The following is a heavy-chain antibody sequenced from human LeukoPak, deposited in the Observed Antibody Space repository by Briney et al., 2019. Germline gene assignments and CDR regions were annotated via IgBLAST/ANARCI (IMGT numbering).Heavy chain of an antibody. CDR2: IYPGDSDT. CDR1: GYSFTSYW. CDR3: ARHPMITFGGVIVSNWFDP. Sequence: GESLKISCKGSGYSFTSYWISWVRQMPGKGLEWMGIIYPGDSDTRYSPSFQGQVTISADKSISTAYLQWSSLKASDTAMYYCARHPMITFGGVIVSNWFDPWGQGTLVTVSS. J-gene: IGHJ5*02. D-gene: IGHD3-16*02. V-gene: IGHV5-51*01.